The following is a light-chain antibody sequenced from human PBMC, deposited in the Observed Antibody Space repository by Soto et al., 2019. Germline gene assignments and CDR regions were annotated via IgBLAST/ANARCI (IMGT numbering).Light chain of an antibody. CDR1: QSVSNY. Sequence: EIVLTQSPATLPLSPGERATLSCRASQSVSNYLAWYEHKPGQAPRLLIYDAFNRATGIPARFSGRESGTDISLDLSCLEPEDSAVSYCQQRSNWTRTFGQETKMEI. CDR2: DAF. V-gene: IGKV3-11*01. J-gene: IGKJ1*01. CDR3: QQRSNWTRT.